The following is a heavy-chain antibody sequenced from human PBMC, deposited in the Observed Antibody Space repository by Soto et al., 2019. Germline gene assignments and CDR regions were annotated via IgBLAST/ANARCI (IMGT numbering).Heavy chain of an antibody. D-gene: IGHD3-22*01. Sequence: GGSLRLSCAASGFTFSSYSMNWVRQAPGKGLEWVSYISSSSSTIYYADSVKGRFTISRDNAKNSLYLQMNSLRDEDTAVYYCAREGDSSGYYLYDAFDIWGQGTMVTVSS. J-gene: IGHJ3*02. V-gene: IGHV3-48*02. CDR3: AREGDSSGYYLYDAFDI. CDR1: GFTFSSYS. CDR2: ISSSSSTI.